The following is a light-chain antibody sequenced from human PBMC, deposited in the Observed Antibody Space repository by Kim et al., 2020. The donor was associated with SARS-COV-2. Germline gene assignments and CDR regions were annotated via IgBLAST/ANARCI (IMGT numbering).Light chain of an antibody. CDR3: QAWDSSVYV. CDR1: KLGDKY. J-gene: IGLJ1*01. Sequence: ASSGQTASITCSGDKLGDKYACWYQQKPGQSPVLVIYQDSKRPSGIPERFSGSNSGNTATLTISGTQAMDEADYYCQAWDSSVYVFGTGTKVTVL. CDR2: QDS. V-gene: IGLV3-1*01.